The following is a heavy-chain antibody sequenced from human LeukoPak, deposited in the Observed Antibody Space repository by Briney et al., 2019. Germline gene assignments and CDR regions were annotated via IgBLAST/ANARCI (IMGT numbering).Heavy chain of an antibody. D-gene: IGHD3-22*01. CDR1: GFTFSNYA. V-gene: IGHV3-30*18. CDR2: ISYDGSNK. J-gene: IGHJ4*02. Sequence: TGGSLRLSCAPSGFTFSNYAMHWVRHAPGKGLEWVAVISYDGSNKYYTVSVKGRFTTSRDNSKNTLYLRMNSLGAEDTAVYYCAKDFEVAVMNPPLFDDWGQGTRVTVSS. CDR3: AKDFEVAVMNPPLFDD.